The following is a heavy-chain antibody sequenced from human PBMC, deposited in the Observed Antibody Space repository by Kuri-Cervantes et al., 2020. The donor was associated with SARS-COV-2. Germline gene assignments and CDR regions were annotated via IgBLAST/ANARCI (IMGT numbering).Heavy chain of an antibody. D-gene: IGHD6-6*01. CDR1: GFTFSSHC. CDR2: ISSSSSYI. CDR3: ARDQGWAPGSSDYFDY. J-gene: IGHJ4*02. Sequence: GESLKISCTASGFTFSSHCMSWVRQAPGKGLEWVSSISSSSSYIYYADSVKGRFTISRDNAKNSLYLQMNSLRAEDTAVYYCARDQGWAPGSSDYFDYWGQGTLVTVSS. V-gene: IGHV3-21*01.